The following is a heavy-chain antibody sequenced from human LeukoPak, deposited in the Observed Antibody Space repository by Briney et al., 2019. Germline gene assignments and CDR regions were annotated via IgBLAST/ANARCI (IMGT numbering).Heavy chain of an antibody. CDR3: ARWVVAADWFDP. CDR1: GYTFTSYD. V-gene: IGHV1-8*01. J-gene: IGHJ5*02. D-gene: IGHD2-15*01. Sequence: ASVKVSCKASGYTFTSYDINWVRQATGQGLEWMGWMNPNSGNTGCAQKFQGRVTMTRNTSISTAYMELSSLRSEDTAVYYCARWVVAADWFDPWGQGTLVTVSS. CDR2: MNPNSGNT.